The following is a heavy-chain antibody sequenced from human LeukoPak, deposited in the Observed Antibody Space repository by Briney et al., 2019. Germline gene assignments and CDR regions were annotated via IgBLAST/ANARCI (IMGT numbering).Heavy chain of an antibody. V-gene: IGHV1-69*05. CDR1: GGTFSSYA. J-gene: IGHJ5*02. Sequence: SVKVSCKASGGTFSSYAISWVRQAPGQGLEWMGGIIPIFGTANYAQKFQGRVTITTDESTSTAYMELSSLRSEDTAVYYCARDGYTRGSWFDPWGQGTLVTVSS. CDR2: IIPIFGTA. D-gene: IGHD5-24*01. CDR3: ARDGYTRGSWFDP.